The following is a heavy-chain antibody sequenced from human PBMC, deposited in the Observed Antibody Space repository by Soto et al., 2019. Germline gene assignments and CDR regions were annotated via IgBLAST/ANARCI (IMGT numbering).Heavy chain of an antibody. D-gene: IGHD6-13*01. CDR1: GYTFTNYA. CDR2: INAGNGYP. Sequence: QVHLVQSGAEVKKPGASVKVSCKTSGYTFTNYALHWVRQAPTQRLEWMGWINAGNGYPEYSQKFQGRVTMTRDTPASTAHMELSSLTSEDTAVYYCARRDSNPGGFDYWGQGALVIVSS. CDR3: ARRDSNPGGFDY. V-gene: IGHV1-3*01. J-gene: IGHJ4*02.